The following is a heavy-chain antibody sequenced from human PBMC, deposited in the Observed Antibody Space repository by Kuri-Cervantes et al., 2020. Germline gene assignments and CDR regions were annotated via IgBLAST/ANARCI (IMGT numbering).Heavy chain of an antibody. D-gene: IGHD3-3*01. CDR3: AKDRGITYGMDV. CDR1: GFTFSSYS. CDR2: ISWNSGSI. V-gene: IGHV3-9*01. J-gene: IGHJ6*02. Sequence: GGSLRLSCAASGFTFSSYSMNWVRQAPGKGLEWVSGISWNSGSIGYADSVKGRFTISRDNAKNSLYLQMNSLRAEDTALYYCAKDRGITYGMDVWGQGTTVTVSS.